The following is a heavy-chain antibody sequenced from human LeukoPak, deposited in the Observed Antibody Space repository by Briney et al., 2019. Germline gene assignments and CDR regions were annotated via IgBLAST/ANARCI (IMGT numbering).Heavy chain of an antibody. CDR2: INPNSGGT. V-gene: IGHV1-2*02. D-gene: IGHD6-19*01. Sequence: ASVKVSCKASGYTFTDYYIHWVRQAPGQGLEWMGWINPNSGGTNYAQKFQGRVTMTRDTSISTAYMELSRLISDDTAVYYCARDLVGIAVAGYFDYWGQGTLVTVSS. J-gene: IGHJ4*02. CDR1: GYTFTDYY. CDR3: ARDLVGIAVAGYFDY.